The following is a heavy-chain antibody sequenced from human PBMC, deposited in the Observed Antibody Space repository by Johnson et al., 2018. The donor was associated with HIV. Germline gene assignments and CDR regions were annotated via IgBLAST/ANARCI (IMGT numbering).Heavy chain of an antibody. V-gene: IGHV3-30*19. CDR3: AKERGIVVVRDAFDI. CDR2: ISYDGSDK. D-gene: IGHD3-22*01. CDR1: GFTFSSYG. J-gene: IGHJ3*02. Sequence: VQLVESGGGVVQPGGSLRLSCAASGFTFSSYGMHWVRQAPGKGLEWVAFISYDGSDKYYADSVKGRLTISRDSSRNTLYLEMNSLRAEDTAVYYCAKERGIVVVRDAFDIWGQGTMVTVSS.